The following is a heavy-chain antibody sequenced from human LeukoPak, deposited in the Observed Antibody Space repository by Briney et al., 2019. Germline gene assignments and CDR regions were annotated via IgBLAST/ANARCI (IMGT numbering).Heavy chain of an antibody. D-gene: IGHD3-22*01. CDR1: GFTFSSYW. CDR3: AKRGVVIRVILVGFHKEAYYFDS. V-gene: IGHV3-74*03. Sequence: GGSLRLSCAASGFTFSSYWMHWVRQAPGKGLVWVSRINSDGSSITYADSVKGRFTISRDNPKNTLYLQMNSLRAEDTAVYFCAKRGVVIRVILVGFHKEAYYFDSWGQGALVTVSS. CDR2: INSDGSSI. J-gene: IGHJ4*02.